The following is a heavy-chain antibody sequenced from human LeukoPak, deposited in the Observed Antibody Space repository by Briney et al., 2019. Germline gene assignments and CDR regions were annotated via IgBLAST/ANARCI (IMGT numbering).Heavy chain of an antibody. Sequence: LETLSLTCTVSGGSISSYYWSWIRQPPGKGLEWIGYIYYSGSTNYNPSLKSRVTISVDTSKNQFSLKLSSVTAADTAVYHCARDGYIRRGYFDDWGQGTLVTVSS. CDR3: ARDGYIRRGYFDD. CDR2: IYYSGST. D-gene: IGHD5-18*01. J-gene: IGHJ4*02. CDR1: GGSISSYY. V-gene: IGHV4-4*08.